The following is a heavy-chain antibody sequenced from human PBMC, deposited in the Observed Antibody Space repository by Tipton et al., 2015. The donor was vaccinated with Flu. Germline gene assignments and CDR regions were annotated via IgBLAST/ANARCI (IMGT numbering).Heavy chain of an antibody. Sequence: LRLSCTVSGDSLSSYYWSWIRQSPGKGLEWIGQIYYSGTTSYNPSLKSRVTISLDKSKNQFSLNLNSMTTADTAVFYCARGGWEPHGGWFDPWGQGILVTVSS. CDR1: GDSLSSYY. CDR2: IYYSGTT. J-gene: IGHJ5*02. D-gene: IGHD1-26*01. CDR3: ARGGWEPHGGWFDP. V-gene: IGHV4-59*01.